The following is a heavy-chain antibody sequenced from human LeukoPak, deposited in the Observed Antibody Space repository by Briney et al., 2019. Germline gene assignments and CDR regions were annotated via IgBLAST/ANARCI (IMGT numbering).Heavy chain of an antibody. Sequence: ALRLSCAASGFTFDDYALHWVRQAPGKGLEWVSGISWNSGSIGYAASVKGRFTISRDNAKNSLYLQMNSLRAGDTAEYYCAKDHTWGYFDPWGQGTLVTVSS. D-gene: IGHD3-16*01. CDR3: AKDHTWGYFDP. CDR2: ISWNSGSI. CDR1: GFTFDDYA. J-gene: IGHJ4*02. V-gene: IGHV3-9*01.